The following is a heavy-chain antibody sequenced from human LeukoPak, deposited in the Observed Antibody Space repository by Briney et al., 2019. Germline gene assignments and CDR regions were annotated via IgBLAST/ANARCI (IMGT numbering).Heavy chain of an antibody. CDR2: ISYDGSNK. J-gene: IGHJ4*02. V-gene: IGHV3-30*03. CDR3: ARGYYYDSSGFDY. D-gene: IGHD3-22*01. Sequence: AGGSLRLSCAASGSTFSSYGMHWVRQAPGKGLEWVAVISYDGSNKYYADSVKGRFTISRDNSKNTLYLQMNSLRAEDTAVYYCARGYYYDSSGFDYWGQGTLVTVSS. CDR1: GSTFSSYG.